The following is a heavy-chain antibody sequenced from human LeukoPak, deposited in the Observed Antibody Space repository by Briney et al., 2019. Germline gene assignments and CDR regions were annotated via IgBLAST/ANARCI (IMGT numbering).Heavy chain of an antibody. CDR3: VRDDAGTDHYYYGMDV. Sequence: GGSLRLSCPVSGFTFSSYSMNWVRQAPGKGLEWISYISSGGSTIYYADSVKGRFIISRVNAKNSLYLQMNSLRDEDAAVYYCVRDDAGTDHYYYGMDVWGQGTTVTVSS. CDR1: GFTFSSYS. CDR2: ISSGGSTI. J-gene: IGHJ6*02. V-gene: IGHV3-48*02. D-gene: IGHD1-14*01.